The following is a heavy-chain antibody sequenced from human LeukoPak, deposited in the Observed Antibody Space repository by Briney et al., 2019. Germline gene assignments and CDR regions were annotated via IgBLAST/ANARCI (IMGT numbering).Heavy chain of an antibody. CDR1: RFTLSSYE. D-gene: IGHD4-17*01. CDR3: ARYPSWWTTVTTFAFDI. J-gene: IGHJ3*02. Sequence: GVSLRLSRADSRFTLSSYEMNWVRQAPRKGLEWVSYISSSGSTIYYADSVKGRFTISRDNAKNSLYLQMNSLRAEDTAVYYCARYPSWWTTVTTFAFDIWGQGTMVTVSS. CDR2: ISSSGSTI. V-gene: IGHV3-48*03.